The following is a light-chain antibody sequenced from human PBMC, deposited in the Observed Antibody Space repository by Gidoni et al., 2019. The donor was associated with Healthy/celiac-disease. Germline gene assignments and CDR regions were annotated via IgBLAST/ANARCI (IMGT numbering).Light chain of an antibody. CDR1: QSISSY. CDR3: QQSYSTLSLT. J-gene: IGKJ4*01. V-gene: IGKV1-39*01. Sequence: DIQMTQSPSSLSASVGDRVTITCRASQSISSYLNWYQQKPGKAPKLLIYAGSSLQSGVPSRFSGSGSGTDFTLTISSLQPEDFATYYCQQSYSTLSLTFGGGTKVEIK. CDR2: AGS.